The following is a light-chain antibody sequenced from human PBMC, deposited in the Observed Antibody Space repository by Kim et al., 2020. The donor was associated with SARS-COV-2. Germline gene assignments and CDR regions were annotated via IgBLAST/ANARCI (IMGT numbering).Light chain of an antibody. CDR3: SAWDTSLNGVV. CDR2: RNN. V-gene: IGLV10-54*04. Sequence: QAGLTQPPLVSKGLRQTATLTCTGNSYNVGNQGVAWLQQHQGHPPKVLSDRNNDRPSGISERFSASRSGNTASLTITGLQPEDEADYYCSAWDTSLNGVVFGGGTQLTVL. J-gene: IGLJ2*01. CDR1: SYNVGNQG.